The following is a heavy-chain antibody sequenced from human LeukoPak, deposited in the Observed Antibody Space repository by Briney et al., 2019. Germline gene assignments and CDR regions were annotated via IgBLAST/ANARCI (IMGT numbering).Heavy chain of an antibody. V-gene: IGHV3-30*02. D-gene: IGHD3-16*01. Sequence: PGGSLRLSCAASGFNFNTYPMHWVRQAPGKGLEWMAFRRYDGNIQYYADSVKGRFTISRDNSKNTLYLQMKSLRAEDTAVYYCTTLGGAMPPFAYYYYYMDVWGKGTTVTVSS. CDR2: RRYDGNIQ. CDR1: GFNFNTYP. CDR3: TTLGGAMPPFAYYYYYMDV. J-gene: IGHJ6*03.